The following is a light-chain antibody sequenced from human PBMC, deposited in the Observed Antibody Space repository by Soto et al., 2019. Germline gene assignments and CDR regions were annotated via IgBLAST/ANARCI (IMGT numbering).Light chain of an antibody. Sequence: QSALTQPASVSGSPGQSITISCTGTSNDVGTYNYVSWHQQHPGKAPKLMIYEVTNRPSGVSDRFSGSKSGNTASLTISGLQGEDEADYYCSSYTFSSTGVFGGGTQLTVL. J-gene: IGLJ3*02. CDR1: SNDVGTYNY. CDR2: EVT. V-gene: IGLV2-14*01. CDR3: SSYTFSSTGV.